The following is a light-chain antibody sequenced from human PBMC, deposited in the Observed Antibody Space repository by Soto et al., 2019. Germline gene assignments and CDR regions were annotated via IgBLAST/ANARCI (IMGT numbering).Light chain of an antibody. J-gene: IGKJ2*01. CDR1: QSFGSN. CDR3: QEYTDWSST. CDR2: GAS. V-gene: IGKV3-15*01. Sequence: EMVMTQSPATLYVSPGESATLSCRASQSFGSNLAWYQQKPGQAPRLLIYGASTRATGTPTRFSGSGSGTDFTLSISSLQSEDFAVYYCQEYTDWSSTFGQGTKLDIK.